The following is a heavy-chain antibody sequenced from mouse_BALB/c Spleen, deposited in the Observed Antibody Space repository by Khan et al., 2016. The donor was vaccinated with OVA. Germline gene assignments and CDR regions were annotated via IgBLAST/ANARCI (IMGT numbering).Heavy chain of an antibody. Sequence: VQLQQSGTELVRPGALVRLSCTASGFNIKDYYIHWVKQRPDQGLEWIGWIDPENGNTIYDPKFQGKASITADTSSNTAYLQLSSLTSEDTAVYYWPRSILRYVDYWGQGTTLTVSS. CDR3: PRSILRYVDY. V-gene: IGHV14-1*02. D-gene: IGHD2-3*01. CDR2: IDPENGNT. CDR1: GFNIKDYY. J-gene: IGHJ2*01.